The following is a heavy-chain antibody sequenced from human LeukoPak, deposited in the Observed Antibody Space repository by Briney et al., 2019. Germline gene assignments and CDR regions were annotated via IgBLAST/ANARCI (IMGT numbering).Heavy chain of an antibody. CDR2: ISYDGSNK. J-gene: IGHJ4*02. V-gene: IGHV3-30-3*01. CDR1: GFTFSSYA. D-gene: IGHD5-12*01. Sequence: PGRSLRLSCAASGFTFSSYAMHWVRQAPGKGLEWVAVISYDGSNKYYADSVKGRFTISRDNSKNTLYLQMNSLRTEDTAVYYCAKDILEEIVATTYFDYWGQGTLVTVSS. CDR3: AKDILEEIVATTYFDY.